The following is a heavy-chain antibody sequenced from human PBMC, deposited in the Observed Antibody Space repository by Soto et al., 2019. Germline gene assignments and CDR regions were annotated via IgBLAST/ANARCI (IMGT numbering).Heavy chain of an antibody. D-gene: IGHD4-17*01. J-gene: IGHJ6*02. CDR3: GKKGTDDYGESYYYGMDV. V-gene: IGHV1-8*01. CDR1: GYTFTSYD. CDR2: MNPNSGNT. Sequence: QVQLVQSGAEVKKPGASVKVSCKASGYTFTSYDINWVRQATGQGLEWMGWMNPNSGNTGYAQKFQGRVTMTRNTSISTAYMELSSLRSEDTAVYYCGKKGTDDYGESYYYGMDVWGQGTTVTVSS.